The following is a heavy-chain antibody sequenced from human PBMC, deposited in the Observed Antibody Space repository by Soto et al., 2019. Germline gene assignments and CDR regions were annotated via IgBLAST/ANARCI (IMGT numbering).Heavy chain of an antibody. D-gene: IGHD6-19*01. J-gene: IGHJ5*02. CDR1: GFTFSSYS. CDR3: AKRIAVAGTNWFDP. CDR2: ISSSSSTI. Sequence: GGSLRLSCAASGFTFSSYSMNWVRQASGKGLEWVSYISSSSSTIYYADSVKGRFTISRDNAKNSLYLQMNSLRDEDTAVYYCAKRIAVAGTNWFDPRGQGTLVTASS. V-gene: IGHV3-48*02.